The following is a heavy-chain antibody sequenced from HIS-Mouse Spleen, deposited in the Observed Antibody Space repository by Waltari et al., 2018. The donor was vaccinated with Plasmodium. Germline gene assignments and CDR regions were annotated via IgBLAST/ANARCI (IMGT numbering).Heavy chain of an antibody. D-gene: IGHD6-13*01. J-gene: IGHJ1*01. CDR1: GYTFTGYY. CDR2: INPNRGGT. CDR3: ARVLGYKAAAGTFVEYFQH. Sequence: QVQLVQSGAEVKKPGASVTVSCQASGYTFTGYYMHWVRQSPGQGLEWMVWINPNRGGTNYAQKFQGRVTMTRDTSISTAYMELSRLRSDDTAVYYCARVLGYKAAAGTFVEYFQHWGQGTLVTVSS. V-gene: IGHV1-2*02.